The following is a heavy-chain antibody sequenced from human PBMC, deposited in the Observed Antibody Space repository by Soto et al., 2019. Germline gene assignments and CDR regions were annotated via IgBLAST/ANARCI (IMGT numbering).Heavy chain of an antibody. Sequence: SETLSLTCAVSGASIDIGGWWSWVRQPPGKGLEWIAEIFHDGNTNYSPSLKSRVTISVDKSQNQFSLNVYSVTAADTAVYYCARHEGWTGPDQWGQGTLVTVSS. V-gene: IGHV4-4*02. CDR1: GASIDIGGW. CDR2: IFHDGNT. CDR3: ARHEGWTGPDQ. J-gene: IGHJ5*02. D-gene: IGHD2-8*02.